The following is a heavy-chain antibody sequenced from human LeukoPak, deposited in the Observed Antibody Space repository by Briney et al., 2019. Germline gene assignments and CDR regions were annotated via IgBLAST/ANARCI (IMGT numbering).Heavy chain of an antibody. D-gene: IGHD6-13*01. CDR1: GYTFTGYY. CDR2: INPNSGGT. Sequence: ASVKVSCKASGYTFTGYYMHWVRQAPGQGLEWMGWINPNSGGTNYAQKFQGWVTMTRDTSISTAYMELSRLRSDDTAVYYCARGPSAGSSWSDYWGQGTLVTISS. V-gene: IGHV1-2*04. CDR3: ARGPSAGSSWSDY. J-gene: IGHJ4*02.